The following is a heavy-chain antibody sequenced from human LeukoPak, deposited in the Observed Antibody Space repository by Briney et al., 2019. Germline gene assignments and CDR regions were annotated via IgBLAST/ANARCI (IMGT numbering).Heavy chain of an antibody. D-gene: IGHD3-9*01. CDR3: ARVDTSYYYGMDV. V-gene: IGHV4-59*01. Sequence: SETLSLTCTVSGGSISSYYWSWMRQPPGKGLEWIGYIYYSGSTNYNPSLKSRVTISIDTSKNQFSLKLSSVTAADTAVYYCARVDTSYYYGMDVWGQGTTVTVSS. J-gene: IGHJ6*02. CDR1: GGSISSYY. CDR2: IYYSGST.